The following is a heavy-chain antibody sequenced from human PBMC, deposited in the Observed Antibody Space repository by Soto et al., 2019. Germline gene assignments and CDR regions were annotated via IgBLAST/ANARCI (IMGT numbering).Heavy chain of an antibody. V-gene: IGHV4-34*01. Sequence: SETLSLTGAVYVGSVSGYYWSWIRQPPGKGLEWIGEINHSGSTNYNPSLKSRVTISVDTSKNQFSLKLSSVTAADTAVYYCARGFWSGSYSGGLGMDVWGQGSTVTVSS. CDR2: INHSGST. J-gene: IGHJ6*02. CDR3: ARGFWSGSYSGGLGMDV. D-gene: IGHD3-3*01. CDR1: VGSVSGYY.